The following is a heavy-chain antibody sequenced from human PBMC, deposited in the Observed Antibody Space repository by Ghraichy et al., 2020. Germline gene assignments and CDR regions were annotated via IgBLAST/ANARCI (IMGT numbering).Heavy chain of an antibody. D-gene: IGHD5-12*01. CDR2: ISGSGGST. V-gene: IGHV3-23*01. CDR1: GFTFSSYA. CDR3: AKFDSGYVYYYYGMDV. J-gene: IGHJ6*02. Sequence: GGSLRLSCAASGFTFSSYAMSWVRQAPGKGLEWVSAISGSGGSTYYADSVKGRFTISRDNSKNTLYLQMNSLRAEDTAVYYCAKFDSGYVYYYYGMDVWGQGTTVTVSS.